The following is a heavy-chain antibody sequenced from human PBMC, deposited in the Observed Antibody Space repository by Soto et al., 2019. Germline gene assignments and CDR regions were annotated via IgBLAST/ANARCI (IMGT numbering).Heavy chain of an antibody. CDR1: GGSISSGGYY. D-gene: IGHD2-2*01. CDR3: AREAQRDSMPVLDP. Sequence: ASETLSLTCTVSGGSISSGGYYWSWIRQHPGKGLEWIGYIYYSGSTYYNPSLKSRVTISVDTSKNQFSLKLSSVTAADTAVYYCAREAQRDSMPVLDPWGQGTLVTVSS. V-gene: IGHV4-31*03. CDR2: IYYSGST. J-gene: IGHJ5*02.